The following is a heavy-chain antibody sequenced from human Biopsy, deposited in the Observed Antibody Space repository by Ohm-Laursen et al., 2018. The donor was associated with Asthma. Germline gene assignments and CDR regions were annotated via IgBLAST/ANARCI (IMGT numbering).Heavy chain of an antibody. J-gene: IGHJ6*02. D-gene: IGHD2-21*02. CDR3: ASYEVVTAILPMDV. Sequence: SLRLSCTASGFSFSRYGMHWVRQAPGKGLEWVAVISFDGSNKYYGDSVKGRFTIARDNSKNTVYLQMNSLRAEDTAVYYCASYEVVTAILPMDVWGQGTTVTVSS. CDR2: ISFDGSNK. V-gene: IGHV3-30*03. CDR1: GFSFSRYG.